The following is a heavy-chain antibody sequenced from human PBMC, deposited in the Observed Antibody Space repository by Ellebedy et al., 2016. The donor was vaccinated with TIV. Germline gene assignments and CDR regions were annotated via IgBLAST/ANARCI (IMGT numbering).Heavy chain of an antibody. J-gene: IGHJ4*02. CDR1: GYTFTGYY. CDR3: ARDIDTAMVKDY. Sequence: ASVKVSXXASGYTFTGYYMHWVRQAPGQGLEWMGWINPNSGGTNYAQKFQGWVTMTRDTSISTAYMDLSRLRSDDTAVYYCARDIDTAMVKDYWGQGTLVTVSS. D-gene: IGHD5-18*01. CDR2: INPNSGGT. V-gene: IGHV1-2*04.